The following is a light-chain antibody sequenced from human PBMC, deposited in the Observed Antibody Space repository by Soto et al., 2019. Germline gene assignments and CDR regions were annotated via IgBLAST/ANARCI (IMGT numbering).Light chain of an antibody. V-gene: IGKV2-28*01. Sequence: DIVMTQSPLSLPVTPGEPASISCRSSQSLLHRNGCIYLDWYLQKPGQSPQLLIYLGSYRASGVPDRFSGSGSGTDFTLKINRVEAEDVGVYYCMQGLETFYTFGQGTKLEIK. CDR2: LGS. CDR1: QSLLHRNGCIY. CDR3: MQGLETFYT. J-gene: IGKJ2*01.